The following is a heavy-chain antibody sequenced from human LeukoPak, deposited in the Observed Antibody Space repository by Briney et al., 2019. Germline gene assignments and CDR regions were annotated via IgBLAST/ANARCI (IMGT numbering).Heavy chain of an antibody. CDR2: IYSGGST. CDR3: ASTYYYDSSGYLAFDY. D-gene: IGHD3-22*01. J-gene: IGHJ4*02. CDR1: GFTVSSNY. V-gene: IGHV3-66*01. Sequence: GGSLRLSCAASGFTVSSNYMSWVRQAPGKGLEWVSVIYSGGSTYYADSVKGRFTIFRDNSKNTLYLQMNSLRAEDTAVYYCASTYYYDSSGYLAFDYWGQGTLVTVSS.